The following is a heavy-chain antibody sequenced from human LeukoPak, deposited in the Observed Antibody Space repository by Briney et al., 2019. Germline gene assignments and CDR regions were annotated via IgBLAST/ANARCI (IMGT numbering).Heavy chain of an antibody. Sequence: PSETLSLTCTVSGGSISSYYWSWIRQPPGKGLEWIGYIYYSGSINYNPSLKSRVTISVDTSKNQFSLKLSSVTAADTAVYYCATLRGDGDYEYYFDYWGQGTLVTVSS. J-gene: IGHJ4*02. D-gene: IGHD4-17*01. CDR3: ATLRGDGDYEYYFDY. V-gene: IGHV4-59*01. CDR1: GGSISSYY. CDR2: IYYSGSI.